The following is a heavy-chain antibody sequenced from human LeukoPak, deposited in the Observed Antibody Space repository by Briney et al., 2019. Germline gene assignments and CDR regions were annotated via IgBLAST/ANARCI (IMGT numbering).Heavy chain of an antibody. Sequence: GASVKVSCKASGYTFTGYYMHWVRQAPGQGLEWMGWINPNSGGTNYAQKFQSRVTMTRDTSISTAYMELSRLRSDDTAVYYCARDQGDSSGYYPFDYWGQGTLVTVSS. CDR1: GYTFTGYY. V-gene: IGHV1-2*02. CDR3: ARDQGDSSGYYPFDY. D-gene: IGHD3-22*01. J-gene: IGHJ4*02. CDR2: INPNSGGT.